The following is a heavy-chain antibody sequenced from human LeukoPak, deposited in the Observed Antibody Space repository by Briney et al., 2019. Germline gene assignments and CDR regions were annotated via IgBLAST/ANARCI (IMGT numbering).Heavy chain of an antibody. V-gene: IGHV3-66*01. CDR1: GFTVSSNY. D-gene: IGHD4-23*01. Sequence: GGSLRLSCAASGFTVSSNYMSWVRQAPGKGPEWVSVIYSGGSTYYADSVKGRFTISRDNSKNTLYLQMNSLRAEDTAVYYCARNRYGGTPGDYWGQGTLVTVSS. CDR3: ARNRYGGTPGDY. J-gene: IGHJ4*02. CDR2: IYSGGST.